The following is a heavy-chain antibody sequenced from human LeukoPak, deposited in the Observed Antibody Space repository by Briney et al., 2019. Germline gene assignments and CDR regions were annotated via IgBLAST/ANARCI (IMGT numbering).Heavy chain of an antibody. Sequence: GGSLRLSCAASGFTFSSYAMHWVRQAPGKGLEWVAVISYDGSNKYYADSVKGRFTISRDNSKNTLYLQMNSLRAEDTAVYYCAKDPPMWDFWSGYYFDYWGQGTLVTVSS. V-gene: IGHV3-30-3*01. D-gene: IGHD3-3*01. CDR2: ISYDGSNK. CDR3: AKDPPMWDFWSGYYFDY. CDR1: GFTFSSYA. J-gene: IGHJ4*02.